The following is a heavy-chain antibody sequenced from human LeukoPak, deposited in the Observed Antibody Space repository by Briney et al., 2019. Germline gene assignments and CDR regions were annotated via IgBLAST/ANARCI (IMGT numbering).Heavy chain of an antibody. CDR2: ISSSGSTI. V-gene: IGHV3-48*04. J-gene: IGHJ5*02. D-gene: IGHD4-17*01. Sequence: QPGGSLRLSCAASGFTFSSYAMSWVRQAPGKGLEWVSYISSSGSTIYYADSVKGRFTISRDNAKNSLYLQMNSLRAEDTAVYYCARDDYGDVNWFDPWGQGTLVTVSS. CDR1: GFTFSSYA. CDR3: ARDDYGDVNWFDP.